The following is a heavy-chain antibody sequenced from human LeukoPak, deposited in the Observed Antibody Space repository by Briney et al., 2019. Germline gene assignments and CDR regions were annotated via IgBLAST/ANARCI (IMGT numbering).Heavy chain of an antibody. V-gene: IGHV3-23*01. CDR1: GFTFSSYA. CDR3: AKDLQGSGWYPYYFDY. Sequence: GGSLRLSCAAPGFTFSSYAMSWVRQAPGKGLEWVSAISGSGGSTYYADSVKGRFTISRDNSKNTLYLQMNSLRAEDTAVYYCAKDLQGSGWYPYYFDYWGQGTLVTVSS. CDR2: ISGSGGST. J-gene: IGHJ4*02. D-gene: IGHD6-19*01.